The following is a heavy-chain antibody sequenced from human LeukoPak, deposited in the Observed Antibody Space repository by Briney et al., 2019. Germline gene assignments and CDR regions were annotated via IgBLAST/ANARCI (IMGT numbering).Heavy chain of an antibody. CDR3: ARDTTIAAAGQPNWFDP. CDR1: GGTFSSYA. D-gene: IGHD6-13*01. CDR2: IIPIFGTA. J-gene: IGHJ5*02. Sequence: SVKVSCKASGGTFSSYAISWVRQAPGQGLEWMGGIIPIFGTANYAQKFQGGVTITADESTSTAYMELSSLRSEDTAVYYCARDTTIAAAGQPNWFDPWGQGTLVTVSS. V-gene: IGHV1-69*13.